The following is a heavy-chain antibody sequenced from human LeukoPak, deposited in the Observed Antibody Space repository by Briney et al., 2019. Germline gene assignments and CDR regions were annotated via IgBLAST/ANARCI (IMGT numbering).Heavy chain of an antibody. D-gene: IGHD5-18*01. V-gene: IGHV3-30*18. Sequence: GGSLRLSCAASGFTFSSYGMHWVRQAPGKGLEWVAVISYDGSNKYYADAVKGRFTISRDNSKSTLYLQMSSLRAEDTAVYYCAKDRGNNYGLGVSWGQGTLVTVSS. CDR2: ISYDGSNK. CDR1: GFTFSSYG. J-gene: IGHJ5*02. CDR3: AKDRGNNYGLGVS.